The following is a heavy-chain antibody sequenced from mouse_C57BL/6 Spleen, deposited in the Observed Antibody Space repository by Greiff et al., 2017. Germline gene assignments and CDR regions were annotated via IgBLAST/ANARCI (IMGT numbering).Heavy chain of an antibody. J-gene: IGHJ4*01. Sequence: VQLQQSGPELVKPGASVKISCKASGYTFTDYYMNWVKQSHGKSLEWIGDINPNNGGTSYNQKFKGKATLTVDKSSSTAYMELRSLTSEDSAVYYCARPYYDYDLYYAMDDWGQGTSVTVSS. V-gene: IGHV1-26*01. CDR2: INPNNGGT. CDR1: GYTFTDYY. D-gene: IGHD2-4*01. CDR3: ARPYYDYDLYYAMDD.